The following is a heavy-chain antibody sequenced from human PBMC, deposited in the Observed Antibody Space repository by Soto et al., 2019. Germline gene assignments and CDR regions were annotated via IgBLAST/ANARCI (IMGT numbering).Heavy chain of an antibody. CDR2: INPSGGST. CDR1: GYTFTSYY. Sequence: ASVKVSCKASGYTFTSYYMHWVRQAPGQGLEWMGIINPSGGSTSYAQKFQGRVTMTRDTSTSTVYMELSSLRSEDTAVYYCARDPSGYYYDSSGPRAYYYYGMDVWGQGTTVTVS. J-gene: IGHJ6*02. D-gene: IGHD3-22*01. CDR3: ARDPSGYYYDSSGPRAYYYYGMDV. V-gene: IGHV1-46*01.